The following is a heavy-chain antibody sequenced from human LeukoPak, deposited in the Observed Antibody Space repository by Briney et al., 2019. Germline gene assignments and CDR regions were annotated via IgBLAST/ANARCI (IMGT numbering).Heavy chain of an antibody. Sequence: GGSLRLSCAASGFTFDDYGMSWVRQAPGKGLEWVSGINWNGGSTGYADSVKGRFTISRDNAENSLYLQMNSLRAEDTVLYYCARGWDGDYAGYFDYWGQGTLVTVSS. CDR3: ARGWDGDYAGYFDY. J-gene: IGHJ4*02. CDR1: GFTFDDYG. CDR2: INWNGGST. D-gene: IGHD4-17*01. V-gene: IGHV3-20*04.